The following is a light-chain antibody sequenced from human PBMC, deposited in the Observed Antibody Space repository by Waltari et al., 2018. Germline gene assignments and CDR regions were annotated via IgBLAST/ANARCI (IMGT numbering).Light chain of an antibody. Sequence: QSAPPQPASVSGSPGQSITISCTGTSRDVGGYDFVSWHQQYPGKAPKVMIYGVNTRPSGVSNRFSGSKSGNTASLIISGLQADDEADYYCSSYTTSGNLVFGTGTKVTVL. J-gene: IGLJ1*01. CDR1: SRDVGGYDF. CDR2: GVN. CDR3: SSYTTSGNLV. V-gene: IGLV2-14*01.